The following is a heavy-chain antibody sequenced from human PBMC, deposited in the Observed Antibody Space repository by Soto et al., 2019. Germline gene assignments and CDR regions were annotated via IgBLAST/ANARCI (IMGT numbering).Heavy chain of an antibody. J-gene: IGHJ5*02. Sequence: QVHLQQWGAGLLKPSETLSLTCAVYDGSLSDNYYTWTRQSPGKGLEWIGEIHPSGSTFYNPSLQTRVTLSQAPSKKHFSLNLISVPAADTGEYYCSTGSDAYKGGRTWGQGTLVTVSS. V-gene: IGHV4-34*02. D-gene: IGHD1-1*01. CDR3: STGSDAYKGGRT. CDR2: IHPSGST. CDR1: DGSLSDNY.